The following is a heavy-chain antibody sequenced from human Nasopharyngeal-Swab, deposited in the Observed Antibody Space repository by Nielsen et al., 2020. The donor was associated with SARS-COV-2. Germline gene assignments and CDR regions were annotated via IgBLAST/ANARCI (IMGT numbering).Heavy chain of an antibody. Sequence: LRLSCTVSGGSISSGDYYWSWIRQPPGKGLEWIGYIYYSGSTYYNPSLKSRVTISVDTSKNQFSLKLSSVTAADTAVYYCARGLRDAHYGDSFDYWGQGTLVTVSS. CDR3: ARGLRDAHYGDSFDY. V-gene: IGHV4-30-4*01. CDR1: GGSISSGDYY. J-gene: IGHJ4*02. D-gene: IGHD4-17*01. CDR2: IYYSGST.